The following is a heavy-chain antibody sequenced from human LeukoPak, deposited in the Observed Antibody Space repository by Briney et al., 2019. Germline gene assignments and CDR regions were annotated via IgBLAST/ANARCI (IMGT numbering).Heavy chain of an antibody. D-gene: IGHD1-26*01. V-gene: IGHV3-53*01. CDR2: IYSGEST. Sequence: GGSLRLSCAASGFSVSSSYMNSVRQAPGRGLEWVAVIYSGESTNYADSVKGRFTISRDSSKNTLYLQMNSLRAEDTAVYYCARASGIDYTDMPDYWGQGTLVTVSS. J-gene: IGHJ4*02. CDR1: GFSVSSSY. CDR3: ARASGIDYTDMPDY.